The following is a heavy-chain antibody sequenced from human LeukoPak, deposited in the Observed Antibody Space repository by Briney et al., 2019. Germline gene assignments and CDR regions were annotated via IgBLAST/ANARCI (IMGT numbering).Heavy chain of an antibody. J-gene: IGHJ6*02. Sequence: PSETLSLTCTVSGGSISSYSWSWIRQPAGKGLEWIGYIYYSGSTNYNPSLKSRVTISVDTSKNQFSLKLSSVTAADTAVYYCARQPTRSPGMDVWGQGTTVTVSS. D-gene: IGHD1-14*01. CDR3: ARQPTRSPGMDV. CDR2: IYYSGST. V-gene: IGHV4-59*01. CDR1: GGSISSYS.